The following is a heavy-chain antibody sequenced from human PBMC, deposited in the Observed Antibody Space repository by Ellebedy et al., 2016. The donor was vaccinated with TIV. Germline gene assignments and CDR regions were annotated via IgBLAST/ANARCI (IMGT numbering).Heavy chain of an antibody. CDR2: INPSGGTT. D-gene: IGHD2-15*01. CDR1: GYTFTSYY. J-gene: IGHJ4*02. CDR3: GTPGGYVSGFGQ. V-gene: IGHV1-46*01. Sequence: ASVKVSCKASGYTFTSYYVHWVRQAPGQGLEWMGLINPSGGTTNYPQKFQGRVTMIRDTSTTTVYMELSSLRSEDTAVYYCGTPGGYVSGFGQWGQGTLVIVSS.